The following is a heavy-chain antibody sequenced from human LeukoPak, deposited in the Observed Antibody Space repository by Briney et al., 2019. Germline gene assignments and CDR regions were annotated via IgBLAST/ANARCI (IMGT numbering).Heavy chain of an antibody. CDR1: DYTSTKYG. CDR3: ARGGSYYYDSSGYFYY. J-gene: IGHJ4*02. V-gene: IGHV1-18*01. Sequence: ASVKVSCKAYDYTSTKYGISWLRQAPGQGLEWMGWINTYNGYTNYAQKLQGRVTMTTDTSTSTAYMELRSLRSDDTAVYYCARGGSYYYDSSGYFYYWGQGTLVTVSS. D-gene: IGHD3-22*01. CDR2: INTYNGYT.